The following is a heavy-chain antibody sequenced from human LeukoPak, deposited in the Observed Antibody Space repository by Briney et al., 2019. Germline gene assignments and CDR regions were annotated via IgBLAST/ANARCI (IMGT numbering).Heavy chain of an antibody. CDR2: INWNGGST. CDR1: GFTFSSYM. J-gene: IGHJ4*02. CDR3: ARDSRGIAAAGTFDY. V-gene: IGHV3-20*04. Sequence: GGSLRLSCAASGFTFSSYMMNWVRQAPGKGLEWVSGINWNGGSTGYADSVKGRFTISRDNAKNSLYLQMNSLRAEDTALYYCARDSRGIAAAGTFDYWGQGTLVTVSS. D-gene: IGHD6-13*01.